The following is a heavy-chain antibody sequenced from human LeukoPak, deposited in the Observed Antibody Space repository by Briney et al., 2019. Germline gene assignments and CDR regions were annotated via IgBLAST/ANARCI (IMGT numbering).Heavy chain of an antibody. V-gene: IGHV1-3*03. J-gene: IGHJ5*02. CDR2: INTGNGNT. CDR3: ARGAKFRSYGSGTYYTSLPFDP. CDR1: GYTFTSYT. Sequence: ASVKVSCKASGYTFTSYTMHWARQAPGQRLEWMGWINTGNGNTKYSQEFQGRVTITRDTSASTAYMELSSLRSEDMAVYYCARGAKFRSYGSGTYYTSLPFDPWGQGTLVTVSS. D-gene: IGHD3-10*01.